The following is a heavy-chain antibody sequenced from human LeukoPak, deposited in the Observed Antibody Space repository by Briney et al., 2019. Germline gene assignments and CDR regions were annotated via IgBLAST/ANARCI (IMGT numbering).Heavy chain of an antibody. CDR1: GYTFTAYY. Sequence: ASVKVSCKASGYTFTAYYIHWVRQAPGQGLEWMGWINPNTGGTNFAQRFQGRVTMTRDTSINTAYKELSSLRSDDTAMYYCAREGAPQLNSYFDHWGQGTLVTVSS. D-gene: IGHD1-1*01. CDR3: AREGAPQLNSYFDH. J-gene: IGHJ4*02. V-gene: IGHV1-2*02. CDR2: INPNTGGT.